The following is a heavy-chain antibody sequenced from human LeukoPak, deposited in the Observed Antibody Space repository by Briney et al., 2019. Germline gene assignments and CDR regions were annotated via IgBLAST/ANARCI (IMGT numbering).Heavy chain of an antibody. V-gene: IGHV1-8*01. D-gene: IGHD3-3*01. CDR2: MNPNSGNT. Sequence: ASVKVSCKASGHTFTSYVINWVRQATGQGLEWMGWMNPNSGNTGYAQKLQGRVTMTRNTSISTAYMQLSSLRSEDTAVYYWARGRYDFWSGYSGSDYWGQGTLVTVSS. CDR3: ARGRYDFWSGYSGSDY. J-gene: IGHJ4*02. CDR1: GHTFTSYV.